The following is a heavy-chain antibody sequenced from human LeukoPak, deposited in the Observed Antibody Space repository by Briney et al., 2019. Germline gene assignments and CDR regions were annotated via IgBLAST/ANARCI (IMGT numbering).Heavy chain of an antibody. CDR1: GYTFTGYY. Sequence: GASVKVSCKASGYTFTGYYMHSVRQAPAKGLEWMGWINPNSGGTNYAQKFQGRVTMTRDTSISTAYMELSRLRSDDTAVYYCARESDYVVGAFQHWGQGTLVTVSS. CDR3: ARESDYVVGAFQH. CDR2: INPNSGGT. J-gene: IGHJ1*01. D-gene: IGHD1-26*01. V-gene: IGHV1-2*02.